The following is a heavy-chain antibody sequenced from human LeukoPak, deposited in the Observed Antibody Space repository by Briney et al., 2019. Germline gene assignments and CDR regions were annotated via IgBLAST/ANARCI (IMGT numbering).Heavy chain of an antibody. CDR1: GGSISSYY. CDR3: ARDLEFHYGSGAPYNWFDP. V-gene: IGHV4-59*01. J-gene: IGHJ5*02. D-gene: IGHD3-10*01. CDR2: IYYSGST. Sequence: SETLSLTCTVSGGSISSYYWSWIRQPPGKGLEWIGYIYYSGSTNYNPSLKSRVTISVDTSKNQFSLKLSSVTAADTAVYYCARDLEFHYGSGAPYNWFDPWGQGTLVTVSS.